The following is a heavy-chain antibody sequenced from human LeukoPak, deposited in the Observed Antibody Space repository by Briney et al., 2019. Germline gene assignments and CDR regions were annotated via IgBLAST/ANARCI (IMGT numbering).Heavy chain of an antibody. CDR1: GFTFSTYA. D-gene: IGHD1-26*01. CDR3: ARDIGAGAPPDAFDI. CDR2: IDWNSGRI. J-gene: IGHJ3*02. Sequence: GGSLRLSCSVSGFTFSTYAMSWVRQAPGEGLEWVSGIDWNSGRIGYADSVKGRFTISRDNAKNSLYLQMNSLRAEDTAVYYCARDIGAGAPPDAFDIWGQGTMVTVSS. V-gene: IGHV3-20*04.